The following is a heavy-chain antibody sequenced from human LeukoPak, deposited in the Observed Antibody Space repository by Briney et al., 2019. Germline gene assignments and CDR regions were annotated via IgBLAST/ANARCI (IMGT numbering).Heavy chain of an antibody. J-gene: IGHJ4*02. CDR1: GGTFSSYA. V-gene: IGHV1-69*13. D-gene: IGHD6-13*01. CDR2: IIPIFGTA. CDR3: ARGVQRYSSPQYYFDY. Sequence: SVKVSCKDSGGTFSSYAISWVRQAPGQGLEWMGGIIPIFGTANYAQKFQGRVTITADESTSTAYMELSSLRSEDTAVYYCARGVQRYSSPQYYFDYWGQGTLVTVSS.